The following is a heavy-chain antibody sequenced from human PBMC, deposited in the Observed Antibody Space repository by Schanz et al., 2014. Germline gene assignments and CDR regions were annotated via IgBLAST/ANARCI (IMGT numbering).Heavy chain of an antibody. CDR2: TSTDGTKT. V-gene: IGHV3-30*04. J-gene: IGHJ4*02. Sequence: QVQLVESGGGVVQPGRSLRLSCAASGFTFRGHAMHWVRQAPGQGLEKVAVTSTDGTKTYYAASVRGRFTISRDNSKNTLYLQMNSLRAEDTAVYYCAKERIAAAWTFDYWGQGTLVTVSS. CDR1: GFTFRGHA. D-gene: IGHD6-13*01. CDR3: AKERIAAAWTFDY.